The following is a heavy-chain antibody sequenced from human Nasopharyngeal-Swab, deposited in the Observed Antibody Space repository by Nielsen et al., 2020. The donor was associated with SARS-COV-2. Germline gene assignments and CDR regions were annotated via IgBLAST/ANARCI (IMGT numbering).Heavy chain of an antibody. J-gene: IGHJ2*01. Sequence: SETLSLTCTVSGGSISSSSYYWGWIRQHPGKGLEWIGYIYYSGSTYYNPSLKSRVTISVDTSKNQFSLKLSSVTAADTAVYYCARSRMYSSGWYRYFDLWGRGTLVTVSS. CDR1: GGSISSSSYY. CDR2: IYYSGST. CDR3: ARSRMYSSGWYRYFDL. D-gene: IGHD6-19*01. V-gene: IGHV4-31*03.